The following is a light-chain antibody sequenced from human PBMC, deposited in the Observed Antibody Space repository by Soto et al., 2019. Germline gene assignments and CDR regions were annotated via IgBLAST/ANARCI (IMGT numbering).Light chain of an antibody. CDR3: QQYGGSPLIS. CDR1: QRVSSSF. V-gene: IGKV3-20*01. CDR2: GAS. Sequence: EIVLTQSPGTLSVAPGERVTLSCRASQRVSSSFLAWFQQKPGQAPRLLIYGASNRAIGIPDRFSGGGSGTDFTLTINRLEPEDVAVYFCQQYGGSPLISFGQGTRLEIK. J-gene: IGKJ5*01.